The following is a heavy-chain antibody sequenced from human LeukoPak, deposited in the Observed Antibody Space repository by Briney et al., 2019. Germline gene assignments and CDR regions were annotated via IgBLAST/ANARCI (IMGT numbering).Heavy chain of an antibody. CDR1: GFTFSSDE. CDR2: ISSSGSTI. CDR3: ARCRAFGELLT. Sequence: GGSVRLSCAGSGFTFSSDEMNWVRQAPGKGLEWVSYISSSGSTIYYADSVKGRFTISRDNAKNSLYLQMNSLRAEDTAVYYCARCRAFGELLTWGQGTLVTVSS. J-gene: IGHJ5*02. V-gene: IGHV3-48*03. D-gene: IGHD3-10*01.